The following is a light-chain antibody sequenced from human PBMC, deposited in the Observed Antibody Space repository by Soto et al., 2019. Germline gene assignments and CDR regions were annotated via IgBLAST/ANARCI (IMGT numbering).Light chain of an antibody. CDR1: QSVSSN. CDR3: QQYNNWGT. Sequence: EIVLTQSPGTLSLSLGERATLSCRASQSVSSNYLAWYQQKPGQAPRLLIYGASTRATGIPARFSGSGSGTEFTLTISSLQSEDFAVYYCQQYNNWGTFGQGTKVEIK. V-gene: IGKV3-15*01. CDR2: GAS. J-gene: IGKJ1*01.